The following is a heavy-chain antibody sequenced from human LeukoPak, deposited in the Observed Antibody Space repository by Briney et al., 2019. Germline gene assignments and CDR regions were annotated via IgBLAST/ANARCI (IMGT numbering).Heavy chain of an antibody. J-gene: IGHJ4*02. CDR1: GYTFTSYG. V-gene: IGHV1-18*01. CDR2: ISAYNGNT. Sequence: ASVKVSCKASGYTFTSYGISWVRQAPGQGLEWMGWISAYNGNTNYAQKLQGRVTMTTDTSTSTAYTELRSLRSDDTAVYYCARVEGFGEFDYWGQGTLVTVSS. CDR3: ARVEGFGEFDY. D-gene: IGHD3-10*01.